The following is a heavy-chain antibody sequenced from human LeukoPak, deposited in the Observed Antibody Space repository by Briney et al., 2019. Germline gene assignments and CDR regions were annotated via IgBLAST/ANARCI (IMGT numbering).Heavy chain of an antibody. D-gene: IGHD2-2*02. J-gene: IGHJ5*02. CDR3: ARGRYCSSTSCYIYNWFDP. Sequence: HSETLSLTRAVYGGSFSGYYWSWMRQPPGKGLAWMGGLNHSGSTNYNPSLKSRVTISVDTSKNQSSLKLSSVTAADTAVYYCARGRYCSSTSCYIYNWFDPWGQGTRVTVSS. CDR1: GGSFSGYY. CDR2: LNHSGST. V-gene: IGHV4-34*01.